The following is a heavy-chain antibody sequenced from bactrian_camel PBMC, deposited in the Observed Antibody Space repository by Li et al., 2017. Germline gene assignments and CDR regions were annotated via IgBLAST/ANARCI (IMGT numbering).Heavy chain of an antibody. V-gene: IGHV3S55*01. CDR2: IDSGGTT. J-gene: IGHJ4*01. CDR3: ARVCRVAGDGSWYRDALYRY. D-gene: IGHD6*01. CDR1: GYTSGRKC. Sequence: GGSVQAGGSLRLSCTGYTSGRKCMGWFRQVAGNERQGVAVIDSGGTTSYVDSVKGRFTISKDNAKKILYPQMSGLKPEDTAMYYCARVCRVAGDGSWYRDALYRYWGQGTQVTVS.